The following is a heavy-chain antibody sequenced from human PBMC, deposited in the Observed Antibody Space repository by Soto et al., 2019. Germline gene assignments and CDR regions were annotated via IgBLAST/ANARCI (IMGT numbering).Heavy chain of an antibody. J-gene: IGHJ3*02. V-gene: IGHV2-5*02. CDR2: IYWDDDK. CDR1: GFSLSTSGVG. CDR3: AHRLMNYDILAGYYPHDAFDI. D-gene: IGHD3-9*01. Sequence: QITLKESGPTLVKPTQTLTLTCTFSGFSLSTSGVGVGWIRQPPGKALEWLALIYWDDDKRYSPSLKSRLTITKYTSKNQVVLTMTNMDPVDTATYYCAHRLMNYDILAGYYPHDAFDIWGQGTMVTVSS.